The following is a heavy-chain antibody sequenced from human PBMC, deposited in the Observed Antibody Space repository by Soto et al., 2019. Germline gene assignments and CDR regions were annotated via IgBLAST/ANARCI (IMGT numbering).Heavy chain of an antibody. CDR2: IRGSGAST. Sequence: QLLASGGGLVQPGGSLRLSCAASGFTFSTYAMSWVPQAPRKGVEWVSTIRGSGASTYYADSVRGRFTSARDNSRNTLYLQMNSLRAEHTAVYFCAKDLLHYSGRYAGVDYWGQGTLVAVSS. CDR1: GFTFSTYA. D-gene: IGHD3-10*01. V-gene: IGHV3-23*01. J-gene: IGHJ4*02. CDR3: AKDLLHYSGRYAGVDY.